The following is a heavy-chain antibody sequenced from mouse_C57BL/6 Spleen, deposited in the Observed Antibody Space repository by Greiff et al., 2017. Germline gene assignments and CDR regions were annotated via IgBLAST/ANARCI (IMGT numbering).Heavy chain of an antibody. CDR2: ISDGGSYT. J-gene: IGHJ3*01. CDR3: ARDIAYSPFGY. CDR1: GFTFSSYA. V-gene: IGHV5-4*01. Sequence: EVMLVESGGGLVKPGGSLKLSCAASGFTFSSYAMSWVRQTPEKRLEWVATISDGGSYTYYPDNVKGRFTISRDNAKNNLYLQMSHLKSEDTAMYYCARDIAYSPFGYWGQGTLVTVSA. D-gene: IGHD2-10*01.